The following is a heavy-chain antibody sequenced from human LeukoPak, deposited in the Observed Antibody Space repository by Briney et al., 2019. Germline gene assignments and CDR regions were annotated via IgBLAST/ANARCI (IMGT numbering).Heavy chain of an antibody. V-gene: IGHV3-48*03. J-gene: IGHJ4*02. CDR2: ISSSGSTI. Sequence: GGSLRLSCAASGFTFSSYEMNSVRQAPGKGLEWVSYISSSGSTIYYADSVKGRFTISRDNAKNSLYLQMNSLRAEDTAVYYCAREEQGIAVPFDYWGQGTLVTVSS. CDR3: AREEQGIAVPFDY. CDR1: GFTFSSYE. D-gene: IGHD6-19*01.